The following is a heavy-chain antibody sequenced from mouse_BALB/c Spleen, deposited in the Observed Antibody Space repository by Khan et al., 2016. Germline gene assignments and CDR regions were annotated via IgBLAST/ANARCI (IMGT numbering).Heavy chain of an antibody. D-gene: IGHD1-1*01. Sequence: QIQLVQSGAELAKPGASVKMSCKASGYTFTDYWMHWVKQRPGQGLEWIGYINPSTGYTEYNQKFKDKATLTADKSSSTAYMQLSSLTSEDSAVYYCARWSYYYGSSYGWFAYWGQGTRVTGSA. J-gene: IGHJ3*01. CDR2: INPSTGYT. CDR3: ARWSYYYGSSYGWFAY. CDR1: GYTFTDYW. V-gene: IGHV1-7*01.